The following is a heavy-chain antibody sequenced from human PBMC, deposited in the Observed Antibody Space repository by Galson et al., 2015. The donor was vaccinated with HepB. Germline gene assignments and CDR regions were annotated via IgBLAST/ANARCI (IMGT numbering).Heavy chain of an antibody. CDR2: INSDGSNT. CDR3: ARAVGSGWTRWFDP. D-gene: IGHD6-19*01. J-gene: IGHJ5*02. V-gene: IGHV3-74*01. CDR1: GFTFSSYR. Sequence: SLRLSCAASGFTFSSYRMHWVRQAPGKGLVWVSRINSDGSNTSYADSVKGRFTISRDNAKNTLYLQMNSLRAEDTAVYYCARAVGSGWTRWFDPWGQGTLVTVSS.